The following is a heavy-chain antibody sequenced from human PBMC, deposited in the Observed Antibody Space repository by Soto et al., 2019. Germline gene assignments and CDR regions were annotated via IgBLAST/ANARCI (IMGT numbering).Heavy chain of an antibody. D-gene: IGHD6-19*01. CDR3: ARTPRDSGWYPSCYFDY. CDR1: GGSISSSSYY. CDR2: IYYSGST. J-gene: IGHJ4*02. V-gene: IGHV4-39*01. Sequence: SETLSLTCTVAGGSISSSSYYWGWLRQPPGKGLEWIGSIYYSGSTYYNPSLKSRVTISVDTSKNQFSLKLSSVTAADTAVYYCARTPRDSGWYPSCYFDYWGQGTLVTVSS.